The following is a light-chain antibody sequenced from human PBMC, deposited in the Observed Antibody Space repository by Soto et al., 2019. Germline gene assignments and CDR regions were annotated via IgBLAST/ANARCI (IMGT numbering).Light chain of an antibody. CDR2: GAS. CDR3: QQSSSTPPT. V-gene: IGKV1-39*01. Sequence: DIQMTQSPSSLSASVGDRVTITCRASQSISSFLNWYQQKPGKAPKLLIYGASTLQSGVTSRFSGGGSGTDFTLTISSLQPEDFATYYCQQSSSTPPTFGQGTRLEI. J-gene: IGKJ5*01. CDR1: QSISSF.